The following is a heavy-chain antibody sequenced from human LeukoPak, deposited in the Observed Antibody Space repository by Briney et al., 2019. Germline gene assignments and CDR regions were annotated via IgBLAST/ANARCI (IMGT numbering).Heavy chain of an antibody. CDR1: GVTFSSYW. V-gene: IGHV3-7*01. CDR2: IKEDGREK. Sequence: GGSLRLSCADSGVTFSSYWMSRVRQAPGRGLEWVANIKEDGREKNYVESVKGRLTISRENEKNSLYLQMKSLRAEDTAVYYCAIDQDIVVVPAAMVYFDYWGQGTLVTVSS. CDR3: AIDQDIVVVPAAMVYFDY. J-gene: IGHJ4*02. D-gene: IGHD2-2*01.